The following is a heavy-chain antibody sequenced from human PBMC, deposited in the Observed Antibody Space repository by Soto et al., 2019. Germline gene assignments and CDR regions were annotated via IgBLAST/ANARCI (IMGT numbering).Heavy chain of an antibody. J-gene: IGHJ4*02. CDR3: ARVAYSSGWYFDY. CDR1: GGSISSYY. CDR2: IYYSGST. V-gene: IGHV4-59*01. Sequence: SETLSLTCTVSGGSISSYYWSWIRQPPGKGLEWIGYIYYSGSTNYNPSLKSRVTISVDTSKNQFSLKLSSVTAADTAVYYCARVAYSSGWYFDYWGQGTLVTVSS. D-gene: IGHD6-19*01.